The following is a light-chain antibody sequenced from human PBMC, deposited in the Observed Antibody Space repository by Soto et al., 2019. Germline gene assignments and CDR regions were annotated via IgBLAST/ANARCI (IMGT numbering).Light chain of an antibody. CDR2: VAS. Sequence: DIQMTQSPSSLSASVGDSLTITCRASQYSSTYLTWYQQKPGKAPKLLIYVASNLQSGVPSRFSGSGSGTDVTLTISSLKPEDIATYYCQESYSTAFGQGTKVEIK. J-gene: IGKJ1*01. V-gene: IGKV1-39*01. CDR3: QESYSTA. CDR1: QYSSTY.